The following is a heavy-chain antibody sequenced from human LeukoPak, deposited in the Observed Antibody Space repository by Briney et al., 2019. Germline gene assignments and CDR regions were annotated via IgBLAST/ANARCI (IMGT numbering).Heavy chain of an antibody. V-gene: IGHV3-23*01. Sequence: GGSLRLSCAASGFTFSSYAMSWVRQAPGKGLEWVSAISGSGGSTYYADSVKGRFTISRDNSKNTLYLQMNSLRAEDTAVYYCARDRCNGGTCYLSVLDYWGQGTLVTVSS. CDR1: GFTFSSYA. CDR3: ARDRCNGGTCYLSVLDY. J-gene: IGHJ4*02. CDR2: ISGSGGST. D-gene: IGHD2-15*01.